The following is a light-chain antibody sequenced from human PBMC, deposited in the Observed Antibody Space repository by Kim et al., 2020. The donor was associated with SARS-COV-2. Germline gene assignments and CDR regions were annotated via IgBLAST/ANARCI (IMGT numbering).Light chain of an antibody. CDR1: SSNTGENYD. J-gene: IGLJ2*01. CDR2: SNT. Sequence: QRVTLSCTGSSSNTGENYDVPWYQQVPGTAPKPLIFSNTYRPSGVPDRFSSSKSGTSASLAITGLQAEDEADYYCQSYDSTLSGVLFGGGTQLTVL. CDR3: QSYDSTLSGVL. V-gene: IGLV1-40*01.